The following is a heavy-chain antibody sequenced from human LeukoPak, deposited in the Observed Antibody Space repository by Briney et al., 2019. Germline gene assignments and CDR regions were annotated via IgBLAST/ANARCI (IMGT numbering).Heavy chain of an antibody. V-gene: IGHV4-59*08. CDR3: ARLQWRFDP. CDR2: IYYSGST. CDR1: GGSISSYH. D-gene: IGHD6-19*01. J-gene: IGHJ5*02. Sequence: SETLSLTCTVSGGSISSYHWSWIRQPPGKGLEWIGYIYYSGSTNYNPSLKSRVTISVDTSKNQFSLKLSSVTAADTAVYYCARLQWRFDPWGQGTLVTVSS.